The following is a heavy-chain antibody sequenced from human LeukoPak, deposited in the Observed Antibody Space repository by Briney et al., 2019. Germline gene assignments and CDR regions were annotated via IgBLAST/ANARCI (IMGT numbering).Heavy chain of an antibody. CDR1: GFFVNTNY. CDR3: ARLDMATMAFDY. CDR2: IYSGGST. D-gene: IGHD5-24*01. Sequence: GGSLRLSCEASGFFVNTNYVNWVRQAPGKGLEWVSVIYSGGSTYYADSVEGRFTISRGSYRNTVYLQMNSVRAEDTAIYYCARLDMATMAFDYWGRGTLVTVSS. J-gene: IGHJ4*02. V-gene: IGHV3-53*01.